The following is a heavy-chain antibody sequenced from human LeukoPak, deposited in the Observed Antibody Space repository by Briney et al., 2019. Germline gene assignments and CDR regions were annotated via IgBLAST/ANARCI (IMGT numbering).Heavy chain of an antibody. J-gene: IGHJ4*02. CDR1: GFTFSSYT. Sequence: PGGSLRLSCAASGFTFSSYTMHWVRQAPGKGLEWVALISYDGSNKYYVDSVKGRFTISRDNSKNTLYLQMNSLRVEDTAVYYCARVADGDKYGGRDYWGQGALVIVSS. CDR3: ARVADGDKYGGRDY. D-gene: IGHD5-24*01. V-gene: IGHV3-30-3*01. CDR2: ISYDGSNK.